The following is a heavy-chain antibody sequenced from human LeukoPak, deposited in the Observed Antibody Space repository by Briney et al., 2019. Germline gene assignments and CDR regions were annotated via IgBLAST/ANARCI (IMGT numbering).Heavy chain of an antibody. CDR1: GASISSSY. V-gene: IGHV4-59*01. CDR2: IYYNGNP. Sequence: SGTLSLTCTVSGASISSSYWGWIRQPPGKRVEWIGYIYYNGNPNSNPSLKSRVTISPHPSQNQFSLKLSSVTAADTAVYYCVRGNYDNRVYSNAFDIWGQGAMVTVSS. CDR3: VRGNYDNRVYSNAFDI. D-gene: IGHD3-22*01. J-gene: IGHJ3*02.